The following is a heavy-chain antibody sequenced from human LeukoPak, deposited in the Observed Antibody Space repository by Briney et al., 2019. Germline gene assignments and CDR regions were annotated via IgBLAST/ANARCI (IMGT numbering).Heavy chain of an antibody. Sequence: GGSLRLSCAASGSTVSSNYMTWVRQAPGKGLEWVSIIYSGGSTYYPDSVKGRFTISRDNSKNTVYLQMNSLRAEDTAVYYCARGGYSYGFWYWGQGTLDTVSS. CDR3: ARGGYSYGFWY. D-gene: IGHD5-18*01. CDR2: IYSGGST. V-gene: IGHV3-53*01. CDR1: GSTVSSNY. J-gene: IGHJ4*02.